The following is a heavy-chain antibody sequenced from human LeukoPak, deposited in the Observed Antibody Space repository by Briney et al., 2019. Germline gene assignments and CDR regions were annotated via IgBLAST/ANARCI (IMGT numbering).Heavy chain of an antibody. J-gene: IGHJ4*02. CDR1: GGSISSYD. CDR3: ARGGAAAGTGGLDY. Sequence: KPSETLSLTCPVSGGSISSYDWSWIRQPPGRGLEWMGYIYYSGSTNYNPSLKSRVTISVDTSKNQFSLKLSSVTAADTAVYYCARGGAAAGTGGLDYWGQGTLVTVSS. CDR2: IYYSGST. D-gene: IGHD6-13*01. V-gene: IGHV4-59*01.